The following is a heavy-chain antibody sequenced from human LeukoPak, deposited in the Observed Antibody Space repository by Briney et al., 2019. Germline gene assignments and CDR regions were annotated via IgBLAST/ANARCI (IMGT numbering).Heavy chain of an antibody. CDR1: GFTFSSCG. CDR3: VKGVVVVAAPHFDY. D-gene: IGHD2-15*01. J-gene: IGHJ4*02. V-gene: IGHV3-64D*08. CDR2: ISYNGGSP. Sequence: GGSLRLSCSASGFTFSSCGMQWVRQAPGKGLEYVSGISYNGGSPYYADSVKGRFTISRDNSKNTLYLQMSSLRAEDTAVYYCVKGVVVVAAPHFDYWGQGTLVTVSS.